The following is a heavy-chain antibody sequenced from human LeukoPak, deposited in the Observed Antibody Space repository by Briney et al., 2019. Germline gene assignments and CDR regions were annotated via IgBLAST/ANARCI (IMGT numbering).Heavy chain of an antibody. V-gene: IGHV4-38-2*02. CDR2: IYHSGGT. D-gene: IGHD1-26*01. CDR1: DYSISSGYGYY. J-gene: IGHJ4*02. Sequence: SETLSLTCTVSDYSISSGYGYYWGWIRQPPGKGLEWIGEIYHSGGTNYNPSLKSRVTISVDKSKNPFSLKFSSVTAADTAVYYCARATHSGSLAPFDFWGQGTLVTVSS. CDR3: ARATHSGSLAPFDF.